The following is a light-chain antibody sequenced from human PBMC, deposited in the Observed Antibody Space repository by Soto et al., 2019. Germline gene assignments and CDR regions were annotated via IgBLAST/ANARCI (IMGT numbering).Light chain of an antibody. CDR2: GAS. J-gene: IGKJ1*01. V-gene: IGKV3-20*01. Sequence: VLTQSPGTLSLSPGERASLSCSASQSVSSGHLAWYQQKPGQAPRLLIYGASSRATGIPDRFSGSGSGTDFTLTISRLEPEDYAVYYCQQYGHSLWTFGQGTKVDIK. CDR1: QSVSSGH. CDR3: QQYGHSLWT.